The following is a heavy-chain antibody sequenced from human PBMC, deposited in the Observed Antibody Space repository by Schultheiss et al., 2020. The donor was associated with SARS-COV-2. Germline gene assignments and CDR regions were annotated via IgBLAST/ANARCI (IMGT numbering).Heavy chain of an antibody. CDR1: GYSFTDHW. V-gene: IGHV5-51*01. Sequence: GGSLRLSCKGSGYSFTDHWIGWVRQMPGKGLEWMGIIYPGDSDTRYRPSFQGQVTISADKSITTAYLQWSSLKASDTAMYYCARHRGSSPSNAFDIWGQGTMVTVSS. CDR2: IYPGDSDT. D-gene: IGHD6-6*01. J-gene: IGHJ3*02. CDR3: ARHRGSSPSNAFDI.